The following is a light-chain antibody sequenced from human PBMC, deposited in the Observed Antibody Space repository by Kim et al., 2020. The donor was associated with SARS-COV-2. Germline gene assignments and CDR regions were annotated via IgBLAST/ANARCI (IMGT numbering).Light chain of an antibody. CDR2: KAS. V-gene: IGKV1-5*03. J-gene: IGKJ3*01. Sequence: TLSASVGDRVTITCRASQSISSWLAWYQQKPGKAPKLLIYKASSLESGVPSRFSGSGSGTEFTLTISSLQPDDFATYYCQQYLGTFGPGTKVDIK. CDR3: QQYLGT. CDR1: QSISSW.